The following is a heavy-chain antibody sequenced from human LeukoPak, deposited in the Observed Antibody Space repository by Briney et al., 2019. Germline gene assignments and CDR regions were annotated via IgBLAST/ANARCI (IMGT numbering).Heavy chain of an antibody. Sequence: PSGTLSLTCAVSGGYISSSNWWSWVRQPPGKGLEWIGEIYHSGSTNYNPSLKSRVTISVDKSKNQFSLKLSSVTAADTAVYYCARVTYGGNWAFDIWGQGTMVTVSS. CDR3: ARVTYGGNWAFDI. J-gene: IGHJ3*02. D-gene: IGHD4-23*01. V-gene: IGHV4-4*02. CDR1: GGYISSSNW. CDR2: IYHSGST.